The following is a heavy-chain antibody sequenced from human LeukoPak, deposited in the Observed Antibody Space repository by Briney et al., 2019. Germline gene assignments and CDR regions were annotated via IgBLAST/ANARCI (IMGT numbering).Heavy chain of an antibody. CDR1: GFTFSTYW. J-gene: IGHJ4*02. Sequence: GGSLRLSCAASGFTFSTYWMHWVRQAPGKGLVWVSGIKSDGSTTTYADSVKGRFTISRDNAKNTLYLQMNSLRAEDTAVYYCARGGGYCSGGSCPKFDYWGQGNLVAVSS. V-gene: IGHV3-74*01. CDR2: IKSDGSTT. D-gene: IGHD2-15*01. CDR3: ARGGGYCSGGSCPKFDY.